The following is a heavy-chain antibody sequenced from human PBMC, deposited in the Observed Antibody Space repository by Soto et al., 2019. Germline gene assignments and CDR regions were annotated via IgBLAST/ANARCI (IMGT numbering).Heavy chain of an antibody. CDR2: VFYSGAT. D-gene: IGHD4-17*01. CDR1: GXXXSNXX. V-gene: IGHV4-59*01. J-gene: IGHJ4*02. CDR3: AREMTTLGPFDY. Sequence: QVQLQESGPGLVKPSETLSLTCAVSGXXXSNXXXXXXRQPPGKELEWIGYVFYSGATNYNPSLKRRVXXSIDTSKXXXXXXXXXXTAADTAVYYCAREMTTLGPFDYWGQGTLVTVSS.